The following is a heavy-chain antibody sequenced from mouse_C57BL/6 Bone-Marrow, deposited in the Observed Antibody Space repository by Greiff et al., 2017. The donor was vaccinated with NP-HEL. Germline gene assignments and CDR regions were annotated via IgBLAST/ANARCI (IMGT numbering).Heavy chain of an antibody. V-gene: IGHV2-2*01. CDR2: IWSGGST. Sequence: VQLVESGPGLVQPSQSLSITCTASGFSLTSYGVHWVRQSPGKGLEWLGVIWSGGSTDYYAAFIYRLSISKDNSKSQVFFKMNSLQADYTAIYYCARRGAMDYWGQGTSVTVSS. CDR1: GFSLTSYG. J-gene: IGHJ4*01. CDR3: ARRGAMDY.